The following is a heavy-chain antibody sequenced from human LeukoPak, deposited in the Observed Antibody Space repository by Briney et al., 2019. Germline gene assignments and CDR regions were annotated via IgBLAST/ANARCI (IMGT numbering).Heavy chain of an antibody. CDR2: IFYSGST. J-gene: IGHJ3*02. V-gene: IGHV4-59*08. Sequence: SETLSLTCTVSGGSLSNYYWSWIRQPPGKRMGGIGYIFYSGSTNYNPSLKSRVTISVDTSKNQFSLSLTSVTAADTAVYYCARHAPRTDYGYAFDIWGQGTVVTVSS. D-gene: IGHD3-16*01. CDR1: GGSLSNYY. CDR3: ARHAPRTDYGYAFDI.